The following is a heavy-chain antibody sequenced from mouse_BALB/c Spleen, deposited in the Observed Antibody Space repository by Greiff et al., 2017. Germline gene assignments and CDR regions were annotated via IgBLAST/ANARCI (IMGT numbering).Heavy chain of an antibody. V-gene: IGHV14-4*02. J-gene: IGHJ2*01. CDR2: IDPENGDT. D-gene: IGHD2-1*01. Sequence: EVMLVESGAELVRSGASVKLSCTASGFNIKDYYMHWVKQRPEQGLEWIGWIDPENGDTEYAPKFQGKATMTADTSSNTAYLQLSSLTSEDTAVYYCNAGGNYWYFDYWGQGTTLTVSS. CDR3: NAGGNYWYFDY. CDR1: GFNIKDYY.